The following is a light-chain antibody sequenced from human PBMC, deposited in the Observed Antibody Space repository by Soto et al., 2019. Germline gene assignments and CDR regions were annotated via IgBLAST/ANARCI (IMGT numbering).Light chain of an antibody. CDR2: GAS. CDR1: QSVNIY. CDR3: QQYIRWPLT. Sequence: EIVMTQSPATLSVSPGERATLSCRASQSVNIYLAWYQQKPGQAPRLLIFGASSRATGIPARFSGSGSGTEFNLTISSLQSEDFAVYFCQQYIRWPLTFGGGTKVEIK. V-gene: IGKV3D-15*01. J-gene: IGKJ4*01.